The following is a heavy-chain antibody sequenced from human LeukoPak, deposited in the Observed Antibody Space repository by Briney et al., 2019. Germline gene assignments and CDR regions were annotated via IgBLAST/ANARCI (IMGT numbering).Heavy chain of an antibody. CDR2: IGSTSSDK. CDR1: GFSFSSST. Sequence: NPGGSLRLSCAASGFSFSSSTMNWARQAPGKGLEWVSSIGSTSSDKYYIESVKGRFTISRDNAENLLYLQMDSLRADDTAAYYCVKGDYRESWGQGTRVTVSS. J-gene: IGHJ4*02. D-gene: IGHD4-11*01. CDR3: VKGDYRES. V-gene: IGHV3-21*01.